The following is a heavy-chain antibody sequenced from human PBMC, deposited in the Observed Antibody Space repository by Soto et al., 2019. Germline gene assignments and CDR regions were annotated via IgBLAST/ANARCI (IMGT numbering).Heavy chain of an antibody. CDR1: GFTFSSYS. V-gene: IGHV3-21*01. CDR2: ISSSSSYI. CDR3: ARDKPTIYGGVYHYYMDV. J-gene: IGHJ6*03. D-gene: IGHD4-17*01. Sequence: GGSLRLSCAASGFTFSSYSMNWVRQAPGKGLEWVSSISSSSSYIYYADSVKGRFTISRDNAKNSLYLQMNSLRAEDTAVYYCARDKPTIYGGVYHYYMDVWGKGTTVTVSS.